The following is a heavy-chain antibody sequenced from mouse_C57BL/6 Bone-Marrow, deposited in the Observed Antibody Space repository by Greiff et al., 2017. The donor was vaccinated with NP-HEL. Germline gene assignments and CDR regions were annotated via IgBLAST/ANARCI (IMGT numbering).Heavy chain of an antibody. CDR2: IDPETGGT. D-gene: IGHD1-1*01. Sequence: VQLQQSGAELVRPGASVTLSCKASGYTFTDYEMHWVKQTPVHGLEWIGAIDPETGGTAYNQKFKGKAILTADKSSSTAYMELRSLTSEDSAVYYCTRCGTTVVGFDYWGQGTTLTVSS. CDR1: GYTFTDYE. J-gene: IGHJ2*01. CDR3: TRCGTTVVGFDY. V-gene: IGHV1-15*01.